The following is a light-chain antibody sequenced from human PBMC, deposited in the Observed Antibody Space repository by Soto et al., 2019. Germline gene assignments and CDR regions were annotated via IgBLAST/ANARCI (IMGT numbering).Light chain of an antibody. V-gene: IGKV3-20*01. CDR2: AAS. J-gene: IGKJ1*01. CDR1: QSINNNY. Sequence: EIVLTQSPDTLSLSPGERATLSCRASQSINNNYLAWHQQKPGQAPRLLIYAASSRATGIPDRFSGSGSGTDFTLTISRLEPGDFAVYYCQQYGRSPRTFGQGTKVDSK. CDR3: QQYGRSPRT.